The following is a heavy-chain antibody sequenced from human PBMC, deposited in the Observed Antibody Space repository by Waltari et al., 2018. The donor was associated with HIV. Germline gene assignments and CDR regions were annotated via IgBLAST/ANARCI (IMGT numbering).Heavy chain of an antibody. J-gene: IGHJ5*02. Sequence: QVQLVQSGAEVTAPGVTVKFPGKVSGYTLTRLSMHWVRQAPGKGLEWMGSFDPEVGETVYAQKFQGRVTMTEDTSTDTAYMELSSLRSEDTAVYYCATETWVRGVKGGSWGQGTLVTVSS. V-gene: IGHV1-24*01. CDR2: FDPEVGET. D-gene: IGHD3-10*01. CDR3: ATETWVRGVKGGS. CDR1: GYTLTRLS.